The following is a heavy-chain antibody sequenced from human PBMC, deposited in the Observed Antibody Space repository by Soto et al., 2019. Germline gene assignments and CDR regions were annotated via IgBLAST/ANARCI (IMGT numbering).Heavy chain of an antibody. J-gene: IGHJ4*02. V-gene: IGHV1-46*01. CDR3: ARSPRPSGTTLYYFDS. CDR2: IDPSAGST. Sequence: ASVKVSCKASGYTLTSFYMHWMRQAPGQGLEWMGVIDPSAGSTTYAQKFKGRVRMTRDTFTSTVFMELSSLRSEDTAVYYCARSPRPSGTTLYYFDSWGQRTLVTVSS. CDR1: GYTLTSFY. D-gene: IGHD1-1*01.